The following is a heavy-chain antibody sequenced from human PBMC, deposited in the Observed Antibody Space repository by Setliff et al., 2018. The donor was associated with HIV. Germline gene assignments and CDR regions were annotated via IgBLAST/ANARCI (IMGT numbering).Heavy chain of an antibody. Sequence: KVSCKASGYTFPGYYMHWVRQAPGQGLEWMGWINPNSGGTNYAQKFQGWVTMTRDTSISTGYMELSRLRSYDTAVYYCARSPHYGDYDDYYYYYMDVWSKGTTVNVSS. CDR3: ARSPHYGDYDDYYYYYMDV. V-gene: IGHV1-2*04. CDR1: GYTFPGYY. J-gene: IGHJ6*03. CDR2: INPNSGGT. D-gene: IGHD4-17*01.